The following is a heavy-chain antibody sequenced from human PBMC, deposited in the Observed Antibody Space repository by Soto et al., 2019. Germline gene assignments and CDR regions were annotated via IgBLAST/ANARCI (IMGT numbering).Heavy chain of an antibody. CDR2: IWYDGSNR. Sequence: GGSLRLSCAASGFTFNSYGMHCVRQAPGKGLERVASIWYDGSNRYYSESVKGRFTISRDNSKNTLFLQMNSLRGDDTAIYSCARSFYDSRGFYFPYDSWGLGTLVTVSS. J-gene: IGHJ4*02. CDR3: ARSFYDSRGFYFPYDS. CDR1: GFTFNSYG. V-gene: IGHV3-33*03. D-gene: IGHD3-22*01.